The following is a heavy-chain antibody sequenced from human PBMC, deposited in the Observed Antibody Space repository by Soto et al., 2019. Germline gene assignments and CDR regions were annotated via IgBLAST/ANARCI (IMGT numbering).Heavy chain of an antibody. CDR3: ARTVRYCSGGSCYFDY. D-gene: IGHD2-15*01. CDR2: IYYSGST. J-gene: IGHJ4*02. Sequence: SETLSLTCTVSGGSISSYYWSWIRQPPGKGLEWIGYIYYSGSTNYNPSLKSRVTISVDTSKNQFSLKLSSVTAADTAVYYCARTVRYCSGGSCYFDYWGQGTLVTVSS. CDR1: GGSISSYY. V-gene: IGHV4-59*01.